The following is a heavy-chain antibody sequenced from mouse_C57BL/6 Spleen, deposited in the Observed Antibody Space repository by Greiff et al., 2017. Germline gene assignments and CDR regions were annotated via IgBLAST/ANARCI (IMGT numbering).Heavy chain of an antibody. CDR2: ISDGGSYT. Sequence: EVQLVESGGGLVKPGGSLKLSCAASGFTFSSYAMSWVRQTPEKRLEWVATISDGGSYTYYPDNVKGRFTISRDNAKNNLYLQRSHLKSEDTAMYYCARGETIVTTVAYWGQGTLVTVSA. D-gene: IGHD2-5*01. J-gene: IGHJ3*01. CDR1: GFTFSSYA. CDR3: ARGETIVTTVAY. V-gene: IGHV5-4*01.